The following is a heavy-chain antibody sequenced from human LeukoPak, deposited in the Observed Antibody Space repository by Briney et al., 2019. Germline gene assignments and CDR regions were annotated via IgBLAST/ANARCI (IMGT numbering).Heavy chain of an antibody. CDR3: ARCSAGYCSSTSLEIWYDY. D-gene: IGHD2-2*03. CDR1: GYTFTGYY. V-gene: IGHV1-2*02. J-gene: IGHJ4*02. Sequence: GASVTVSCKASGYTFTGYYMHWVRQAPGQGLEWMGLINPNSGGTNYPQKFQGRVTMTRDTSISTADMELVRLRFDDTDVYYCARCSAGYCSSTSLEIWYDYWGQGTLVTVSS. CDR2: INPNSGGT.